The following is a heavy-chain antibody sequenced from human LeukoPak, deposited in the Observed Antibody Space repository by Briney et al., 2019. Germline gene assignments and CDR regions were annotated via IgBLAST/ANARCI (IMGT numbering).Heavy chain of an antibody. Sequence: GGSLRLSCAASGFTFSNAWMSWVRQAPGKGLEWVGRIKSKTDGGTTDYAAPVKGRSTISRDDSKNTLYLLMNSLKTEDTAVYXXTTVXXXXXSYYXYYMDVWGKGTTVTVSS. J-gene: IGHJ6*03. CDR3: TTVXXXXXSYYXYYMDV. CDR2: IKSKTDGGTT. V-gene: IGHV3-15*01. CDR1: GFTFSNAW.